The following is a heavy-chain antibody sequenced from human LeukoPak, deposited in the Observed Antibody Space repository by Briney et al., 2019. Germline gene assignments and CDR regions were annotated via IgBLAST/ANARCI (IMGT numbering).Heavy chain of an antibody. CDR2: ITTSSSTI. CDR1: GFTLSSYG. Sequence: PGGSLRLSCAASGFTLSSYGMSWVRQAPGKGLEWVSYITTSSSTINYADSVKGRFTISRDNAKNSLYLQMNSLRAEDTAVYYCARTYYDSSGGDNWFDPWGQGTLVTVSS. J-gene: IGHJ5*02. D-gene: IGHD3-22*01. CDR3: ARTYYDSSGGDNWFDP. V-gene: IGHV3-48*01.